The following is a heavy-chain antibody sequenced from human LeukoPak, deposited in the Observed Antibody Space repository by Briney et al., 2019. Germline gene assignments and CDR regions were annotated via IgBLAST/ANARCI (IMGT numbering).Heavy chain of an antibody. CDR2: IYYSGST. CDR1: GGSISSSSYY. D-gene: IGHD3-22*01. V-gene: IGHV4-39*07. CDR3: ARDDGYVLFDY. Sequence: SETLSLTRTVSGGSISSSSYYWGWIRQPPGKGLEWIGSIYYSGSTYYNPSLKSRVTISVDTSKDQFSLKLSSVTAADTAVYYCARDDGYVLFDYWGQGTLVTVSS. J-gene: IGHJ4*02.